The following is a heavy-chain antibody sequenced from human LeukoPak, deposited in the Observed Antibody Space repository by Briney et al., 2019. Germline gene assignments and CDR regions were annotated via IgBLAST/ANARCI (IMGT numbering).Heavy chain of an antibody. J-gene: IGHJ4*02. CDR1: GFTFVDYG. D-gene: IGHD3-3*01. CDR2: IIWNGGST. Sequence: GGSLRLSCAASGFTFVDYGMSWVRQPPGKGLGWVSGIIWNGGSTGYADSVKGRFTISRDNAKNSLYLEMNSLRAEDTALYYCARDARITIFGVVIISPFDYWGQGTLVTVSS. V-gene: IGHV3-20*04. CDR3: ARDARITIFGVVIISPFDY.